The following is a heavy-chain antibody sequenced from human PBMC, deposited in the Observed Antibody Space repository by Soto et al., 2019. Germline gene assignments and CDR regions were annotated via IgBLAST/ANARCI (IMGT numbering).Heavy chain of an antibody. J-gene: IGHJ6*02. Sequence: SQTLSLTCAISADRVSSNSAASHWIRQSPSRGLEWLGRTYYRSKWYNDYAVSVKSRITINPDTSKKQFSLQLHSVTPDDTAVYYWARGNEVVHLAYVDSGMDVWSEGT. V-gene: IGHV6-1*01. D-gene: IGHD1-1*01. CDR1: ADRVSSNSAA. CDR2: TYYRSKWYN. CDR3: ARGNEVVHLAYVDSGMDV.